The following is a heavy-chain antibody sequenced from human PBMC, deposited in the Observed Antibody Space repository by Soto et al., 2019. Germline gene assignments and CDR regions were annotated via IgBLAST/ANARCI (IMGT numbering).Heavy chain of an antibody. V-gene: IGHV1-18*01. CDR1: GSPFTAYG. Sequence: QVQLVQSGAEVKKPGASVKVSCKASGSPFTAYGISWVRQAPGQGLEWMGWISAYNGDPNSAQRFQGRGTMTTDTSPSTAYMELRSRRSDDTAVYYWARHSNGDYWGQGTLVTVSS. CDR3: ARHSNGDY. CDR2: ISAYNGDP. J-gene: IGHJ4*02. D-gene: IGHD4-4*01.